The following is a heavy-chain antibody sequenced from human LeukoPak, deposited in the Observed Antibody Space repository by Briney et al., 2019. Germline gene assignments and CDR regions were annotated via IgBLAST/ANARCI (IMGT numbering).Heavy chain of an antibody. CDR3: ARHRYIYGGDY. Sequence: ASVQDSCQASLYTYTSYGNSRLRQAPGQGLEWMGWISAYSGNTNYAQKLQGRVTMTTDTSTSTAYMELRSLRSDDTAVYYCARHRYIYGGDYWAQGTLVTVSS. CDR1: LYTYTSYG. J-gene: IGHJ4*02. V-gene: IGHV1-18*01. D-gene: IGHD5-18*01. CDR2: ISAYSGNT.